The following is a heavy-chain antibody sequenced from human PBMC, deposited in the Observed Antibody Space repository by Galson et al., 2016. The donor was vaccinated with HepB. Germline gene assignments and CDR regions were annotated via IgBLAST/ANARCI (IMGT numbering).Heavy chain of an antibody. D-gene: IGHD1-1*01. V-gene: IGHV3-48*03. Sequence: SLRLSCAASGFTFSSYAMTWIRQAPGKGLEWISYISSRDSRTYHVDSVKGRFTISRDNAKNSLFLQMSSLRVEDTAVYYCAKEVTTRGYFDLWGRGTLVTVSS. CDR3: AKEVTTRGYFDL. CDR2: ISSRDSRT. CDR1: GFTFSSYA. J-gene: IGHJ2*01.